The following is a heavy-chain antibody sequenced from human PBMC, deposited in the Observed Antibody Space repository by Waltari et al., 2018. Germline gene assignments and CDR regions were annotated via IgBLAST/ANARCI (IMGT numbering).Heavy chain of an antibody. J-gene: IGHJ3*02. CDR3: ARQNIVLMVYAPGDAFDI. Sequence: QLQLQESGPGLVKPSETLSLTCTVSGGSISSSSYYWGWIRPPPGQGLEWIGSIYYSGSTYYNPSLKSRVTISVDTSKNQFSLKLSSVTAADTAVYYCARQNIVLMVYAPGDAFDIWGQGTMVTVSS. CDR1: GGSISSSSYY. D-gene: IGHD2-8*01. V-gene: IGHV4-39*01. CDR2: IYYSGST.